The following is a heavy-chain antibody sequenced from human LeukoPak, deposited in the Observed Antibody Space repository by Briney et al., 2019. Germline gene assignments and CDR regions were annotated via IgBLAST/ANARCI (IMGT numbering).Heavy chain of an antibody. Sequence: SETLSLTCTVSGGSISSSNYYWGWIRQPPGKGLEWIGNIYYSGSTYYNPSLTSRVTISVDTSQNQFSLKLSSVTAADTAVYYCARVRGGYYGEFDYWGQGTLVTVSS. V-gene: IGHV4-39*01. CDR3: ARVRGGYYGEFDY. CDR1: GGSISSSNYY. CDR2: IYYSGST. D-gene: IGHD3-3*01. J-gene: IGHJ4*02.